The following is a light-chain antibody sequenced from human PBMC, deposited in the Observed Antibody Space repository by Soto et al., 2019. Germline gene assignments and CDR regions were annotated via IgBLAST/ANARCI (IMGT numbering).Light chain of an antibody. V-gene: IGKV3-20*01. CDR2: GAS. CDR3: QQYGSSPYT. J-gene: IGKJ2*01. CDR1: QSVRNSY. Sequence: EILLTQSPGTLSLSPGERATLSCRASQSVRNSYLAWYQQKPGQAPRLLIYGASGRATGIPDRFSGSGSGTDFTLTISSLEPEDFAVYYCQQYGSSPYTFRQGTKLEI.